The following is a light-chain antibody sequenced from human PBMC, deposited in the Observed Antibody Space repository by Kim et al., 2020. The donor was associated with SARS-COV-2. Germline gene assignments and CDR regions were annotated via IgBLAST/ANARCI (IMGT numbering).Light chain of an antibody. V-gene: IGKV3-15*01. Sequence: VSPGDRATRSCRASQTINTNLAWYQQKPGQAPSLLMYDASARARGVPARFSGSGSGTEFTLSISSVQSEDFAMYYCQQYTDWPPYTFGQGTKLEI. CDR3: QQYTDWPPYT. J-gene: IGKJ2*01. CDR2: DAS. CDR1: QTINTN.